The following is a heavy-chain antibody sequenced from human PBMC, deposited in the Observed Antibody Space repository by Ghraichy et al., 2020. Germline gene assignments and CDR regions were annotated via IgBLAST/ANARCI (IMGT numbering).Heavy chain of an antibody. J-gene: IGHJ4*02. CDR3: AKESGTDTSLIDY. D-gene: IGHD3/OR15-3a*01. CDR1: GFTFSSCG. CDR2: ISYDGSNK. V-gene: IGHV3-30*18. Sequence: GESLNISCAASGFTFSSCGMHWVRQAPGKGLEWVAVISYDGSNKYYADSVKGRFTISRDNSKNTLYLQMNSLRAEDTAVYYCAKESGTDTSLIDYWGQGTLVTVSS.